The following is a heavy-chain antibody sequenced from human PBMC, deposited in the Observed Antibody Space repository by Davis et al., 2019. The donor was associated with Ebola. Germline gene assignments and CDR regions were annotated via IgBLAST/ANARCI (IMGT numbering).Heavy chain of an antibody. D-gene: IGHD4-17*01. CDR3: VRTTYGAPEY. CDR1: GFTFNKYW. V-gene: IGHV3-74*01. CDR2: INPDGSFT. J-gene: IGHJ4*02. Sequence: GESLKISCAASGFTFNKYWMHWVRQAPGKGLVWVSRINPDGSFTDYADSVKGRFSISRDSTSNTLYLQMNSLTAEDTAVYYCVRTTYGAPEYWGQGTLVTVSS.